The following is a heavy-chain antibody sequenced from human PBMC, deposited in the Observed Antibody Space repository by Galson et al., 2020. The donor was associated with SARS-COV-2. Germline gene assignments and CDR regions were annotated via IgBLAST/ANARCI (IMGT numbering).Heavy chain of an antibody. D-gene: IGHD6-19*01. CDR3: AAGEAVAGTFERRIFYY. Sequence: GGSLRLSCAASGFTFDDYAMHWVRQAPGKGLEWVSGISWNSGSIGYADSVTGRFTISRDNAKNSLYLQMNSLRAEDTALYYCAAGEAVAGTFERRIFYYWGQGTLVTVSS. CDR2: ISWNSGSI. CDR1: GFTFDDYA. J-gene: IGHJ4*02. V-gene: IGHV3-9*01.